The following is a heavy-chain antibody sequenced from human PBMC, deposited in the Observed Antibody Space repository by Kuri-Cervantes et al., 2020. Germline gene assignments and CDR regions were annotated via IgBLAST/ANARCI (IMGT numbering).Heavy chain of an antibody. V-gene: IGHV3-7*01. J-gene: IGHJ6*02. CDR3: ARLGVLITYYYGMDV. CDR2: IKHDGSAK. CDR1: GFTFNIYW. Sequence: GGSLRLSCAASGFTFNIYWMTWVRQAPGKGLEWVANIKHDGSAKDYLDSVKGRFTISRDNAKNSLYLQMNSLRAEDTAVYFCARLGVLITYYYGMDVWGQGTTVTVSS.